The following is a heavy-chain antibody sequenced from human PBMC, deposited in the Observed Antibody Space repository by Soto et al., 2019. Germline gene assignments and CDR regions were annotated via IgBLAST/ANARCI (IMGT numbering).Heavy chain of an antibody. D-gene: IGHD4-17*01. CDR3: ARDADYGGSRGGMDV. CDR2: IYYSVST. V-gene: IGHV4-31*03. CDR1: GGSVNNANYF. Sequence: QVRLEESGPGLVKPSETLSLICSVSGGSVNNANYFWNWIRHHPENGLEWIGYIYYSVSTRYNPSFKTRATLSIDTTKDQFSLRLNSVTVADTAVYFCARDADYGGSRGGMDVWGRGTTVTVSS. J-gene: IGHJ6*02.